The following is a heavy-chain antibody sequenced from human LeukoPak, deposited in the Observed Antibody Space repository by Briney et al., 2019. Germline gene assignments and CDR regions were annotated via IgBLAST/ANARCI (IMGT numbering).Heavy chain of an antibody. D-gene: IGHD3-22*01. Sequence: SETLSLTCTVSGGSISSSSYYWGWIRQPPGKGLEWIGSIYYSGSTYYNPSLKSRVTISVDTSKTQFSLKLSSVTAADTAVYYCARHEVITTDHFDYWGQGTLVTVSS. CDR2: IYYSGST. V-gene: IGHV4-39*01. CDR3: ARHEVITTDHFDY. CDR1: GGSISSSSYY. J-gene: IGHJ4*02.